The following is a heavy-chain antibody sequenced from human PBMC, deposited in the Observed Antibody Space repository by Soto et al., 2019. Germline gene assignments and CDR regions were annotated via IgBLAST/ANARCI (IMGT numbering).Heavy chain of an antibody. V-gene: IGHV1-24*01. D-gene: IGHD1-1*01. Sequence: ASVKVSCKVSGYTLTELSMHWVRHAPGKGLEWMGGFDPEDGETIYAQKFQGRVTMTEDTSTDTAYMELSSLRSEDTAVYYCATGQQWNDGFDYWGQGTLVTVSS. CDR1: GYTLTELS. J-gene: IGHJ4*02. CDR3: ATGQQWNDGFDY. CDR2: FDPEDGET.